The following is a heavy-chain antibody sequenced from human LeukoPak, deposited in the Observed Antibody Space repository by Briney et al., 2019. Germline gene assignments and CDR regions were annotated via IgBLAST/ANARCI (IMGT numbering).Heavy chain of an antibody. D-gene: IGHD3-10*01. CDR1: GGSFSGYY. V-gene: IGHV4-34*01. CDR2: INHSGST. J-gene: IGHJ5*02. CDR3: AGDSVGSYGSLLDA. Sequence: SEALSLTCAVYGGSFSGYYWSWLRQPPGKGLEGIGEINHSGSTNYNPSLTSRVTISVDTSKNQFSLMLSSVPAADTAVYYCAGDSVGSYGSLLDAWGQGTLVTVSS.